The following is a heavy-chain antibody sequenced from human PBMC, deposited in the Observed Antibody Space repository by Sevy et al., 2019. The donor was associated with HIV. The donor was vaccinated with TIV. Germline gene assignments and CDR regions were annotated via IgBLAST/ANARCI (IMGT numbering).Heavy chain of an antibody. CDR3: VSLFLSYRSGWSYFDY. V-gene: IGHV3-66*02. CDR1: GFTVNDKS. Sequence: GGSLRLSCAISGFTVNDKSIIWVRQAPGKGLEWVSVIFRSGSTYYADSAKGRFTISRDNSKNTVYLQMNSVRAEDTAVYYCVSLFLSYRSGWSYFDYWGQGTLVTVSS. D-gene: IGHD6-19*01. J-gene: IGHJ4*02. CDR2: IFRSGST.